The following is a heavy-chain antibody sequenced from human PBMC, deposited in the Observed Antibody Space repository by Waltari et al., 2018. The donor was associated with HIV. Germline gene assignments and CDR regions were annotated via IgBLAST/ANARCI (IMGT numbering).Heavy chain of an antibody. CDR3: ARAAKTWVQLTSSGGFDI. V-gene: IGHV1-46*03. J-gene: IGHJ3*02. CDR2: INPSKGAT. CDR1: GYTFVNYY. Sequence: VELVQSGTEVRKPGASVTVSCKAAGYTFVNYYLHWVRQAPGKGLEWMGGINPSKGATTYAERFRVGVSMSTNASADVVFMELSSLIPDDTAVYFCARAAKTWVQLTSSGGFDIWGQGTAVVVSS. D-gene: IGHD2-15*01.